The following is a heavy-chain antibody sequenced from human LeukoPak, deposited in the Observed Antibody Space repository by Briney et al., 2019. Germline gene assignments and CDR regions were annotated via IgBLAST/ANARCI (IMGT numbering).Heavy chain of an antibody. D-gene: IGHD4-23*01. CDR1: GFTFSSYA. CDR3: ARGNSGGARDY. V-gene: IGHV3-23*01. Sequence: GGSLRLSCAASGFTFSSYAMSWVRQAPGKGLEWASAISGSGGSTYYADSVKGRFTISRDNSKNTLSLQMNSLRADDTAVYYCARGNSGGARDYWGQGTLVTVSS. J-gene: IGHJ4*02. CDR2: ISGSGGST.